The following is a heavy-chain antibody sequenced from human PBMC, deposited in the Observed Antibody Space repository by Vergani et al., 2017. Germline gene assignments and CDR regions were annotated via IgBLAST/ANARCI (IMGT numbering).Heavy chain of an antibody. CDR2: IWYDGSNK. CDR1: GFTFSSYG. J-gene: IGHJ4*02. V-gene: IGHV3-33*01. D-gene: IGHD2-2*01. Sequence: QVQLVESGGGVVQPGRSLRLSCAASGFTFSSYGMHWVRQAPGKGLEWVAVIWYDGSNKYYADSVKGRFTISRDNSKNTLYLQMNSLRAEDTAVYYCARDSERYCSSTSCLSLFDYWGQGTLVTVSS. CDR3: ARDSERYCSSTSCLSLFDY.